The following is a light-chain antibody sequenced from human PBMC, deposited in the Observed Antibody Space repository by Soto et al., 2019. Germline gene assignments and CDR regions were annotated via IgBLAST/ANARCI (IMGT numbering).Light chain of an antibody. CDR1: QSISSS. V-gene: IGKV1-39*01. CDR2: AAS. J-gene: IGKJ4*01. CDR3: RHSSSPPVT. Sequence: RVSMSAVSLSASVGDRVTITCRASQSISSSLNWYQQKPGKAPKLLIYAASSLQSGVPSRFSGSGSGTDFTLTIISPQPEEFTTYYCRHSSSPPVTFGGGTKVDIK.